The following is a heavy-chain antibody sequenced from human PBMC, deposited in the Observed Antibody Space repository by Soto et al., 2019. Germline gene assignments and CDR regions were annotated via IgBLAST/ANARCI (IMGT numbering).Heavy chain of an antibody. CDR1: GFTFRSYG. D-gene: IGHD3-3*01. Sequence: QVKLVESGGGVVQSGRSRRLSCAASGFTFRSYGMHWVRQSPGKGLEWVAVIKSDGRNTDYADSVKGRFFISRDNTRNMLYLQMNSLIADDTAVYYFAKPRSSLEWPPFDPWGQGTLVTVSS. CDR3: AKPRSSLEWPPFDP. V-gene: IGHV3-30*18. CDR2: IKSDGRNT. J-gene: IGHJ5*02.